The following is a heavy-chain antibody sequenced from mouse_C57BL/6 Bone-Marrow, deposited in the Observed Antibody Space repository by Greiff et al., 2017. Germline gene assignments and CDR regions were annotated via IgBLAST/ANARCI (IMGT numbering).Heavy chain of an antibody. V-gene: IGHV7-3*01. D-gene: IGHD1-1*01. CDR1: GFTFTDYY. CDR2: IRNKANGYTT. CDR3: ARSYYYGSSFFAY. J-gene: IGHJ3*01. Sequence: EVQLQESGGGLVQPGGSLSLSCAASGFTFTDYYMSWVRQPPGTALEWLGFIRNKANGYTTEYSASVKGRFTISRDNSQSILYLQMNALRAEDSATYYCARSYYYGSSFFAYWGQGTLVTVSA.